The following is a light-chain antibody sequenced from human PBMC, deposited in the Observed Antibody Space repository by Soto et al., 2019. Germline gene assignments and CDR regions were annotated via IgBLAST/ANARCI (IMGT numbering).Light chain of an antibody. CDR1: NSDVGSYNL. V-gene: IGLV2-23*02. CDR2: EVS. J-gene: IGLJ1*01. CDR3: CSYAGSSPQSNV. Sequence: QSVLTQPASVSGSPGQSITISCTGTNSDVGSYNLVSWYQQHPGKAPKVIIYEVSERPSGVSDRFSGSKSGNTASLMISGLQAEDEADYYCCSYAGSSPQSNVFGSGTKVTVL.